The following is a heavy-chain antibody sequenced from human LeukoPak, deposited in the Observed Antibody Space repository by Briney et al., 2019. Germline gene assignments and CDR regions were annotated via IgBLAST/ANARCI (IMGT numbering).Heavy chain of an antibody. Sequence: SVKVSCEASGGTFSSYAISWVRQAPGQGLEWMGRIIPILGIANYAQKFQGRVTITADKSTSTAYMELSSLRSEDTAVYYCARDRGPYCSSTSCYYNWFDPWGQGTLVTVSS. J-gene: IGHJ5*02. CDR3: ARDRGPYCSSTSCYYNWFDP. CDR2: IIPILGIA. D-gene: IGHD2-2*01. CDR1: GGTFSSYA. V-gene: IGHV1-69*04.